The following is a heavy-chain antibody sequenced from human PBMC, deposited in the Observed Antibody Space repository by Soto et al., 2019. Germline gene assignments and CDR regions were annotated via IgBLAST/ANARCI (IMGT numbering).Heavy chain of an antibody. V-gene: IGHV4-61*01. CDR3: ARLAAVARTIDY. D-gene: IGHD6-19*01. J-gene: IGHJ4*02. CDR1: GGSVSSGSYY. CDR2: IYYSGST. Sequence: PSETLSLTCTVSGGSVSSGSYYWSWIRQPPGKGLEWSGYIYYSGSTTYHPSLKIRVSISIDTSNILSSLKLSSVPAAYTALFYCARLAAVARTIDYWGQGTLVPVSS.